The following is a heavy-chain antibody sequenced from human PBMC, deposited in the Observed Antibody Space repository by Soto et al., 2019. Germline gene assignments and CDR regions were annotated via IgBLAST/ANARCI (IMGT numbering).Heavy chain of an antibody. CDR1: GYTFTSYA. Sequence: QVQLVQSGAEVKKPGASVKVSCKASGYTFTSYAMHWVRQAPGQRLEWMGWINAGNGNTKYSQRFQGRVTITRDTSASTAYMELSSLRSEDTAVYYCARGPGGPDGPGDYWGQGTLVTVSS. CDR2: INAGNGNT. D-gene: IGHD2-15*01. J-gene: IGHJ4*02. V-gene: IGHV1-3*01. CDR3: ARGPGGPDGPGDY.